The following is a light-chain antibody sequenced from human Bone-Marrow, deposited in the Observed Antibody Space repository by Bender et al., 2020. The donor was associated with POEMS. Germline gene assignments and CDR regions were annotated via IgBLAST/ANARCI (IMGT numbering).Light chain of an antibody. V-gene: IGLV1-44*01. CDR3: SAWDGILNGWV. J-gene: IGLJ3*02. CDR1: SSNIGGNA. Sequence: QSVLTQPPSASGTPGQRVTISCSGSSSNIGGNAVNWWQQLPGTAPKLLIYGNDQRPSGVPERFSGSKSGLSACLASSGLQSEDEADYFGSAWDGILNGWVFGGGTELTVL. CDR2: GND.